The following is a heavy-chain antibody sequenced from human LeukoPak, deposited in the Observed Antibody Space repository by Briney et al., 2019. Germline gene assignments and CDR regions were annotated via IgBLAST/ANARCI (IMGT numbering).Heavy chain of an antibody. CDR1: GYTFTSYG. CDR2: ISAYNGNT. CDR3: ARDYGSGSYPGEDAFDI. J-gene: IGHJ3*02. V-gene: IGHV1-18*01. Sequence: ASVKVSCKASGYTFTSYGISLVRQAPGQGLEWMGWISAYNGNTNYAQKLQGRVTMTTDTSTSTAYMELRSLRSDDTAVYYCARDYGSGSYPGEDAFDIWGQGTMVTVSS. D-gene: IGHD3-10*01.